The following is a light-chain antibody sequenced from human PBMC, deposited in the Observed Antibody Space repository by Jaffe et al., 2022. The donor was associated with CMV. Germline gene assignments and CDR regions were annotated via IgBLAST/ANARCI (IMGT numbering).Light chain of an antibody. CDR3: MQGTYWPRT. CDR2: KVS. V-gene: IGKV2-30*02. Sequence: DVVVTQSPLSLPVTLGQPASISCRSSQSLVHSDGNTYLDWFQQRPGQSPRRLIYKVSKRDSGVSDRFSGSGSGTDFTLKISRVEAEDVGFYYCMQGTYWPRTFGQGTKVEFK. CDR1: QSLVHSDGNTY. J-gene: IGKJ1*01.